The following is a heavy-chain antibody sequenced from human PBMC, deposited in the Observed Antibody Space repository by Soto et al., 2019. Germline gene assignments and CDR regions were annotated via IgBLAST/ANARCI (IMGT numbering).Heavy chain of an antibody. Sequence: QVQLQESGPGLVKPSETLSLTCTVSGGSVSSGSYYWSWIRQPPGKGLEWIGYIYYSGSTNYNPALQSRVTISVDTSKNQFSLKLSSVTAADTAVYYCARVVGATHFDYWRQGTLVTVSS. V-gene: IGHV4-61*01. D-gene: IGHD1-26*01. CDR1: GGSVSSGSYY. CDR3: ARVVGATHFDY. CDR2: IYYSGST. J-gene: IGHJ4*02.